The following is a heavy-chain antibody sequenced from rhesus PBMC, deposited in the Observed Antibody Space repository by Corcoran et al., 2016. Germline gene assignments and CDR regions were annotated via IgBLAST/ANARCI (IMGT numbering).Heavy chain of an antibody. CDR3: ARRGDYTSDRFKDSLYS. D-gene: IGHD3-16*01. V-gene: IGHV4S7*01. CDR1: GASISDRFY. J-gene: IGHJ5-2*02. CDR2: VYGPTGFT. Sequence: QVQLQESGPGLVKPSETLSLTCTVSGASISDRFYWTWLRQSPERGLEWIGDVYGPTGFTNYHPSRRGRVTVSNDSTHNRFSMELTSVTAADTAAYFCARRGDYTSDRFKDSLYSWGRGLLVIVSS.